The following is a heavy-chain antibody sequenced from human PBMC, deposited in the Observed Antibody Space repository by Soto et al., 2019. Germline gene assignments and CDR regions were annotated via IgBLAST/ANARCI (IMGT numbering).Heavy chain of an antibody. CDR3: ARGWGDETPDYYYAY. V-gene: IGHV1-69*01. Sequence: QVQLVQSGAEVRKPGSSVKVSCKASGGTFSRYSVSWVRQAPGQGLEWMGGIIPIFGTANHAQKFQGRVTIIADDSTSTVYMELSSLRSEDTATDYCARGWGDETPDYYYAYWGQGTLVIVSS. CDR2: IIPIFGTA. CDR1: GGTFSRYS. J-gene: IGHJ4*02. D-gene: IGHD3-16*01.